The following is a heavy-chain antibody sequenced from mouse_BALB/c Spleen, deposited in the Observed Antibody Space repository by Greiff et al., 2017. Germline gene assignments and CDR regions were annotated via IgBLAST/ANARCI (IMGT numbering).Heavy chain of an antibody. CDR2: INPDSSTI. D-gene: IGHD4-1*01. V-gene: IGHV4-1*02. J-gene: IGHJ3*01. CDR3: ARLNWDGSY. Sequence: EVKLMESGGGLVQPGGSLKLSCAASGFDFSRYWMSWVRQAPGKGLEWIGEINPDSSTINYTPSLKDKFIISRDNAKNTLYLQMSKVRSEDTALYYCARLNWDGSYWGQGTLVTVSA. CDR1: GFDFSRYW.